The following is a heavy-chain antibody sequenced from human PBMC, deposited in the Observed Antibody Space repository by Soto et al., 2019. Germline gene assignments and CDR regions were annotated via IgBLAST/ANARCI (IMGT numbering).Heavy chain of an antibody. J-gene: IGHJ4*02. Sequence: QLQLQESGPGLVKPSETLSLTCTVSGGSISSPSYYWGWIRQPPGKGLEWIGSIYYSGSTYYNPSLNSRVTISVDTSKNQFSLKLSSVTAADTAVYYCARHGEYSSGYYYLPDFDYWGQGTLVTVSS. CDR3: ARHGEYSSGYYYLPDFDY. CDR2: IYYSGST. CDR1: GGSISSPSYY. D-gene: IGHD3-22*01. V-gene: IGHV4-39*01.